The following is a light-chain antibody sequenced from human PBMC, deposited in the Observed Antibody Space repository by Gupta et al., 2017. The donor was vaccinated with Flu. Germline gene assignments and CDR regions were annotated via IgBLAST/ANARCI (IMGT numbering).Light chain of an antibody. CDR1: DNVKVY. J-gene: IGKJ2*01. CDR2: SAS. V-gene: IGKV1-39*01. CDR3: QQSETYLRI. Sequence: DIQMTQSPSSLSPSVGDRVTITCRASDNVKVYVNCYQQKPGKAPKVLIYSASSLESGVPSRFRGSGSGTDFSLTINNLQPEDFATYFCQQSETYLRILGKGTKVEMK.